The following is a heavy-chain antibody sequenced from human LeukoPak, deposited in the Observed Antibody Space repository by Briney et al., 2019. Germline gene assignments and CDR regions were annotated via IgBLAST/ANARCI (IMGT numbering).Heavy chain of an antibody. Sequence: PGGSLRLSCAASGFTFSDYYMSWIRQAPGKGLEWASYISSSGSTIYYADSVKGRFTISRDNAKNSLYLQMNSLRAEDTAVYYCARDNRGGYSYGSVDYWGQGTLVTVSS. V-gene: IGHV3-11*04. D-gene: IGHD5-18*01. J-gene: IGHJ4*02. CDR1: GFTFSDYY. CDR3: ARDNRGGYSYGSVDY. CDR2: ISSSGSTI.